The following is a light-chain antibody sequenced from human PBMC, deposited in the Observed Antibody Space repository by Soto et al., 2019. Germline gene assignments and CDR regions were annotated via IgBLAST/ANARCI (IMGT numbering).Light chain of an antibody. CDR2: AAS. Sequence: DIQMTQSPSSLSASVGDRVTITCRASQTISTYLNWYQQKPGKAPNLLIYAASTLLSGVPSRFSGSGSGTEFTLTISSLQPEDFASYYCQHSYTTPSFGGGNKVEI. CDR1: QTISTY. J-gene: IGKJ4*01. V-gene: IGKV1-39*01. CDR3: QHSYTTPS.